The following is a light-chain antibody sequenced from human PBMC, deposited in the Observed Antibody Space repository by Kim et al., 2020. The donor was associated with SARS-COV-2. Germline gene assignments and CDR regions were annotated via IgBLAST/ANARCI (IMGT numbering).Light chain of an antibody. V-gene: IGLV4-69*01. J-gene: IGLJ2*01. CDR1: SGHSSYA. CDR2: LNSDGSH. CDR3: QTWGTVV. Sequence: QLVLTQSPSASASLGASVKLTCTLSSGHSSYAIAWHQQQPEKGPWYLMKLNSDGSHSKGDGIPDRFSGSSSGAERYLTIASLQSEDEADYYCQTWGTVVFGGGTQLTVL.